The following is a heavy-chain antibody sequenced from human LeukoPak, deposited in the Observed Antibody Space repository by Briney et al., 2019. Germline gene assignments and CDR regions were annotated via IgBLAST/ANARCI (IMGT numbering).Heavy chain of an antibody. CDR1: GFTFSSYS. CDR2: ISSSGSTI. D-gene: IGHD3/OR15-3a*01. CDR3: ASKVDYYFDY. V-gene: IGHV3-48*04. Sequence: GGSLRLSCAASGFTFSSYSMNWVRQPPGKGLEWVSYISSSGSTIYYADSVKGRFTISRDNAKNSLYLQMNSPRAEDTAVYYCASKVDYYFDYWGQGTLVTVSS. J-gene: IGHJ4*02.